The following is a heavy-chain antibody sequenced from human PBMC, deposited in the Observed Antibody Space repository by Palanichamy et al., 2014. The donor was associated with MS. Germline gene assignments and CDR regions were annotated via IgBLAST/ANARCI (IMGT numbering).Heavy chain of an antibody. CDR3: ARGRGMATVGRTLDY. D-gene: IGHD6-13*01. CDR1: GGSFSNYY. Sequence: QVQLQQWGAGLLKPSETLSLTCAVYGGSFSNYYWSWIRQPPGKGLEWIGEISHSGSTNYNPSLKSRVIISVDTSKNQLSLRLTSVTAADTAVYFCARGRGMATVGRTLDYWGQGTLVTVSS. J-gene: IGHJ4*02. V-gene: IGHV4-34*01. CDR2: ISHSGST.